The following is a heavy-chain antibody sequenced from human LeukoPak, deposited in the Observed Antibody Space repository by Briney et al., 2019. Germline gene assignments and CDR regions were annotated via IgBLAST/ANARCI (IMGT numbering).Heavy chain of an antibody. V-gene: IGHV4-39*01. D-gene: IGHD2-2*01. CDR3: ARQGVVVQPLVWFDP. Sequence: SETLSLTCTVSGGSISSSSYYWGWIRQPPGKGLEWIGSIYYSGSTYYNPSLKSRVTISVDTSKNQFSLKLSSVTAADTAVYYCARQGVVVQPLVWFDPWGQGTLVTVSS. CDR1: GGSISSSSYY. CDR2: IYYSGST. J-gene: IGHJ5*02.